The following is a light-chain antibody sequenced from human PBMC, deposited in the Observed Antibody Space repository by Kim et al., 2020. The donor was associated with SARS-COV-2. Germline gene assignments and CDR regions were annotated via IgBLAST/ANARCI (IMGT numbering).Light chain of an antibody. CDR1: YIGSKS. Sequence: SYELTQPPSVSVAPGLAARITCGGDYIGSKSVHWYQQKPGQAPVMVIYYDNDRPSGIHERFSGSNSGNTATLTISRVEAGDEADYYCQVWDRTSDRVFGG. CDR2: YDN. CDR3: QVWDRTSDRV. J-gene: IGLJ3*02. V-gene: IGLV3-21*04.